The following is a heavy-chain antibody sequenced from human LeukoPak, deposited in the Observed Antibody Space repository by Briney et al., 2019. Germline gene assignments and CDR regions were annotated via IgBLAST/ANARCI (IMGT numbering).Heavy chain of an antibody. Sequence: SGGSLRLSCAASGFTFSSYSMNWVRQAPGKGLEWVSSISSSSSYIYYADSVEGLFTISRDNAKNSLYLQMNSLRAEDTAVYYCARVRCSGGSCYFDYWGQGTLVTVSS. CDR2: ISSSSSYI. J-gene: IGHJ4*02. CDR3: ARVRCSGGSCYFDY. D-gene: IGHD2-15*01. V-gene: IGHV3-21*01. CDR1: GFTFSSYS.